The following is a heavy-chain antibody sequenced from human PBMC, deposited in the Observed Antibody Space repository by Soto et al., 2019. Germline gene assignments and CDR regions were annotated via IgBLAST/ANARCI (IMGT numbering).Heavy chain of an antibody. CDR2: IWYDGSQK. V-gene: IGHV3-33*01. Sequence: QVQLVESGGGVVQPGTSLRLSCAASGFSFSSYGMHWVRQAPGKGLEWVAVIWYDGSQKYYADSVKGRFTISRDNSKNMLHLQMNRLRGEDTAVYFCASGSAAGPFDYWGQGTLVTVSS. J-gene: IGHJ4*02. CDR3: ASGSAAGPFDY. D-gene: IGHD6-13*01. CDR1: GFSFSSYG.